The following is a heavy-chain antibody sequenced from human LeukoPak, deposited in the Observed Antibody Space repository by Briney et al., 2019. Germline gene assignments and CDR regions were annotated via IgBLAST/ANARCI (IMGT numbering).Heavy chain of an antibody. CDR3: ARDGGFGFLAAFDI. CDR2: ISGSGSVS. D-gene: IGHD3-10*01. Sequence: GGSLRLSCAASGFTFSSFAMSWVRQAPGKGLEWISYISGSGSVSYYEDSVKGRFTISRDNAKNSLYLQMNSLRDEDTALYYCARDGGFGFLAAFDIWGQGTMVTVSS. J-gene: IGHJ3*02. CDR1: GFTFSSFA. V-gene: IGHV3-48*02.